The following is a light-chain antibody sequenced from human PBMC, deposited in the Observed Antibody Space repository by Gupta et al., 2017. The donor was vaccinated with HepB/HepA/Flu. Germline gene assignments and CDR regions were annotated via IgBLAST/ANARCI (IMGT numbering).Light chain of an antibody. CDR1: SLRSYY. CDR3: NSRDSSGSHLV. V-gene: IGLV3-19*01. CDR2: GQN. Sequence: SSELTQDPAVSVALRQTVRITCKGDSLRSYYASWYQQKPGQAPVFVIYGQNNRPSGIPDRFSGSSSGNTASLTITGAQAEDEADYYCNSRDSSGSHLVFGTGTKVTVL. J-gene: IGLJ1*01.